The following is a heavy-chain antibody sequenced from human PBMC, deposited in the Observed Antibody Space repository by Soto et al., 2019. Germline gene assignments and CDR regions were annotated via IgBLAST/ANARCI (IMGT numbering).Heavy chain of an antibody. CDR2: ISSTTNYI. V-gene: IGHV3-21*06. Sequence: GGSLRLSCAASGFTFTRYSMNWVRQAPGKGLEWVSSISSTTNYIYYGDSMKGRFTISRDNAKNSLYLEMNSLRAEDTAAYYCARESEDLTSNFDYWGQGTLVTVSS. CDR1: GFTFTRYS. J-gene: IGHJ4*02. CDR3: ARESEDLTSNFDY.